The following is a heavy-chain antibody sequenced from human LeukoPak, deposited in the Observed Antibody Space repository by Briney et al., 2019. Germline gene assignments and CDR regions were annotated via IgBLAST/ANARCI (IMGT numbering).Heavy chain of an antibody. D-gene: IGHD6-19*01. Sequence: SGGSLRLSCTASGFTFGGYAMSWCRQAPGKGLECVGFIRSKAYGGTTEYAAPVKGRFTISRDDSKSIAYLQMNGLKTDDTAVYYCTGLKGGGWPIDYWGQGTLVTVSS. J-gene: IGHJ4*02. V-gene: IGHV3-49*03. CDR1: GFTFGGYA. CDR3: TGLKGGGWPIDY. CDR2: IRSKAYGGTT.